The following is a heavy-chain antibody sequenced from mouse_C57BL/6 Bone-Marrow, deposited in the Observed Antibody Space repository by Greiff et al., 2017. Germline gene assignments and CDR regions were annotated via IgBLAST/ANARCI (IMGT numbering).Heavy chain of an antibody. D-gene: IGHD1-1*01. J-gene: IGHJ1*03. CDR3: AIWYSGSRYFDV. CDR1: GFTIKDYY. CDR2: IDPEDGET. V-gene: IGHV14-2*01. Sequence: VQLQQSGAELVKPGASVKLSCKASGFTIKDYYMHWVKQRPEQGLEWIGRIDPEDGETKYDQKFKGKATITADTSSTTAYLPLSSLPSEDPAVYYGAIWYSGSRYFDVWGTGTTVTVSS.